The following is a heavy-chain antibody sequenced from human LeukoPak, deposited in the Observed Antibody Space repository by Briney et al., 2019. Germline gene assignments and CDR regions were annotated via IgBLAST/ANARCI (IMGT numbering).Heavy chain of an antibody. J-gene: IGHJ4*02. CDR1: GFTFSSYS. Sequence: GGSLRLSCAASGFTFSSYSMNWVRLAPGKGLEWVSSISSSSSYIYYADSVKGRFTISRDNAKNSLYLQMNSLRAEDTAVYYCAREGYSSSWYDLDYWGQGTLVTVSS. V-gene: IGHV3-21*01. CDR3: AREGYSSSWYDLDY. D-gene: IGHD6-13*01. CDR2: ISSSSSYI.